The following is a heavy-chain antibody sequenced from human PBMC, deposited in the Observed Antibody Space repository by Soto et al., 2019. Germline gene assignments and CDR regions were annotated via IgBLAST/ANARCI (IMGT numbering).Heavy chain of an antibody. J-gene: IGHJ6*02. Sequence: SETLSLTCTVSGGSISSCCYYWSWIRQHPGKGLEWIGYIYYSGSTYYNPSLKSRVTISVDTSKNQFSLKLSSVTAADTAVYYCARGHYYDSSGNSDYYYGMDVWGQGTTVTVSS. CDR2: IYYSGST. D-gene: IGHD3-22*01. CDR3: ARGHYYDSSGNSDYYYGMDV. CDR1: GGSISSCCYY. V-gene: IGHV4-31*03.